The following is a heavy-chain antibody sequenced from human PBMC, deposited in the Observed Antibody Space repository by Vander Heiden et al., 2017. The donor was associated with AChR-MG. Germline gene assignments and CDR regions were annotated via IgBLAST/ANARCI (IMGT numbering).Heavy chain of an antibody. V-gene: IGHV1-18*01. J-gene: IGHJ4*02. D-gene: IGHD3-22*01. Sequence: QVQLVQSGAEVKKPGASVKVSCKASGYTFTSYGISWVRQAPGQGLEWRGWISAYNGNTNYAQKLQGRVTMTTDTSTSTAYMGLRSLRSDDTAVYYGARVVGITMIVVANDYWGQGTLVTVSS. CDR1: GYTFTSYG. CDR3: ARVVGITMIVVANDY. CDR2: ISAYNGNT.